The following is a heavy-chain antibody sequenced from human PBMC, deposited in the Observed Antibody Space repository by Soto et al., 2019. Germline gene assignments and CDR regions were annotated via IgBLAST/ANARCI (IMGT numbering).Heavy chain of an antibody. CDR2: MNPNSGNT. V-gene: IGHV1-8*01. CDR1: GYTFTSYD. CDR3: ARGLQLVLSRWPLFDY. D-gene: IGHD6-13*01. J-gene: IGHJ4*02. Sequence: GASVKVSCKASGYTFTSYDINWVRQATGQGLEWMGWMNPNSGNTGYAQKFQGRVTMTRNTSISTAYMELSSLRSADTAVYYCARGLQLVLSRWPLFDYWGQGTLVTVSS.